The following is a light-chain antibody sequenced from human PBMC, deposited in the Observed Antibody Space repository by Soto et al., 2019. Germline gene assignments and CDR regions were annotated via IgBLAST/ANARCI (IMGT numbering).Light chain of an antibody. J-gene: IGKJ5*01. Sequence: DIQLTQSPSFLSAYVEDRVSITCRASQGLAGYLAWYQQKPGNTPNLLIYTTSTLQSGVPSRFSGSGSETDFTLTITSLQPEDVATYYCQQVRSYPITFGQGTRLEIK. CDR3: QQVRSYPIT. CDR1: QGLAGY. V-gene: IGKV1-9*01. CDR2: TTS.